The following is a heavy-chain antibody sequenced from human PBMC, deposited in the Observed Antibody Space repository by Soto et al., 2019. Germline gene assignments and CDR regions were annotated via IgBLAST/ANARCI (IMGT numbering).Heavy chain of an antibody. CDR1: GYTFTSYG. CDR3: ARLIAAAENWFDP. D-gene: IGHD6-13*01. J-gene: IGHJ5*02. V-gene: IGHV1-18*04. Sequence: ASVKVSCKASGYTFTSYGISWVRQAPGQGLGWMGWISAYNGNTNYAQKLQGRVTMTTDTSTSTAYTELRSLRSDDTAVYYCARLIAAAENWFDPWGQGTLVTVSS. CDR2: ISAYNGNT.